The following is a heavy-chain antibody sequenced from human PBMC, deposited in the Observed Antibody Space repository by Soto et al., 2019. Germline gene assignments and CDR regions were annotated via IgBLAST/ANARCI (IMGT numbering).Heavy chain of an antibody. J-gene: IGHJ6*02. V-gene: IGHV1-8*01. Sequence: GASVKVSCKASGYTFTSYDINWVRQATGQGLEWMGWMNPNSGNTGYAQKFQGRVTMTRNTSISTAYMELSSLRSEDTAVYYCATASSGWGIYYYYYYGMDVWGQGTTVTVSS. CDR2: MNPNSGNT. CDR1: GYTFTSYD. D-gene: IGHD6-19*01. CDR3: ATASSGWGIYYYYYYGMDV.